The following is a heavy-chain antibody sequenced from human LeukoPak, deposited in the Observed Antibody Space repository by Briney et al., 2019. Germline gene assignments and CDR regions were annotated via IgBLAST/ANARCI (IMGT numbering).Heavy chain of an antibody. D-gene: IGHD6-19*01. CDR1: GFTFSSYG. J-gene: IGHJ4*02. V-gene: IGHV3-30*18. CDR3: AKPAVSGWYGFDY. CDR2: ISYDGSNK. Sequence: GGSLRLSCAASGFTFSSYGMHWVRQAPGKGLEWVAVISYDGSNKYYADSVKGRFTISRDNSKNTLYLQMNSLRAEDTAVYYCAKPAVSGWYGFDYWGQGTLVTVSS.